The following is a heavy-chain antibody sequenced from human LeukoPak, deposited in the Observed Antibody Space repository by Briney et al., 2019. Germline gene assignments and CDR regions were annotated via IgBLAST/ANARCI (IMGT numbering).Heavy chain of an antibody. Sequence: PSETLSLTCAVYGGSYSGYYWSWIRQPPGKGLEWIGEINHSGSTNYNPSLKSRVTISVDTSKNQFSLKLSSVTAADTAVYYCATGRPLRGYSYGSGANWFDPWGQGTLVTVSS. J-gene: IGHJ5*02. CDR3: ATGRPLRGYSYGSGANWFDP. CDR2: INHSGST. D-gene: IGHD5-18*01. V-gene: IGHV4-34*01. CDR1: GGSYSGYY.